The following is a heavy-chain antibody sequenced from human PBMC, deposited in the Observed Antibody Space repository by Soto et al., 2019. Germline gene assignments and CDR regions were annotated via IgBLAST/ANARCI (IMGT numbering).Heavy chain of an antibody. V-gene: IGHV3-74*01. CDR3: ARGGSYDLYTIDI. J-gene: IGHJ3*02. CDR2: INSDGSST. D-gene: IGHD3-3*01. CDR1: GFTFSSHW. Sequence: GGSLRLSCAASGFTFSSHWMHWVRQAPGKVLVLVSRINSDGSSTSYADSVKGRFTISRDNAKNTLYLQMNSLRAEDTAVYYCARGGSYDLYTIDIRGQGTMVTVSS.